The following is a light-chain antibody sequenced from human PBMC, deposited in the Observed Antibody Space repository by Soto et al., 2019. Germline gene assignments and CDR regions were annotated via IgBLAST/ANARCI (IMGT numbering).Light chain of an antibody. CDR2: LEGSGSY. J-gene: IGLJ2*01. V-gene: IGLV4-60*02. Sequence: QLVLTQSSSASASLGSSVKLTCTLSSGHSSYIIAWHQQRPGKAPRYLMKLEGSGSYNKGSGVPDRFSGSSSGADRYLTISHHQFEDEANYYCETWDSNTRVFGGGTKLTVL. CDR3: ETWDSNTRV. CDR1: SGHSSYI.